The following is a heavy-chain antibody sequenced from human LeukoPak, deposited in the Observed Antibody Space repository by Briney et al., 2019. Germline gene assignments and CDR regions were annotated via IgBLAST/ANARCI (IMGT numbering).Heavy chain of an antibody. CDR1: GGSISSYY. D-gene: IGHD2-2*01. CDR2: IYYSGST. J-gene: IGHJ6*02. CDR3: ARASSLVVPAAMIRYYGMDV. V-gene: IGHV4-59*01. Sequence: RPSETLSLTCTVSGGSISSYYWSWIRQPPGKGLEWIGYIYYSGSTNYNPSLKSRVTISVDTSKNQFSLKLSSVTAADTAVYYCARASSLVVPAAMIRYYGMDVWGQGTTVTVSS.